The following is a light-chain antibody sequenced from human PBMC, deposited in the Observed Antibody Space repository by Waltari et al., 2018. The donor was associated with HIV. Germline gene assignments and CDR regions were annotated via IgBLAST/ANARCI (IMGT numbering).Light chain of an antibody. J-gene: IGKJ4*01. V-gene: IGKV3-15*01. CDR1: QSFSTN. CDR3: QQYNNWPLT. Sequence: EIVMTQSPATLSVSPGERATLSCRASQSFSTNLAWYQQKPGQAPRLLIYAASTRATGIPGRFSGSGSGTEFTLTISSLQSEDFAVYYCQQYNNWPLTFGGGTKVEI. CDR2: AAS.